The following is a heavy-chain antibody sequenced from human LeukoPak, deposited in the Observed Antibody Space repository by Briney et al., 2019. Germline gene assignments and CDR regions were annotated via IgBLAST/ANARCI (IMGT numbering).Heavy chain of an antibody. Sequence: ASVKVSCKASGGTFTNYAINWVRQAPGQGLEWMGWINPNSGGASYVQKFQGRVTMTSDTSISTAYMELSSLRSDDTAVYYCARDSRNYYDSRGGGDEAFDIWGQGTMVTVSS. J-gene: IGHJ3*02. CDR2: INPNSGGA. CDR3: ARDSRNYYDSRGGGDEAFDI. D-gene: IGHD3-22*01. CDR1: GGTFTNYA. V-gene: IGHV1-2*02.